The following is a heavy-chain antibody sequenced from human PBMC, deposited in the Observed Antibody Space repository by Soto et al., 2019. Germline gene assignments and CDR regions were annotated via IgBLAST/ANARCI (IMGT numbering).Heavy chain of an antibody. D-gene: IGHD3-10*02. V-gene: IGHV3-11*06. CDR1: GFTFSDYY. CDR3: ARSGDNYNVLDY. J-gene: IGHJ4*02. Sequence: GGSLRLSCAASGFTFSDYYMSWIRQAPGKGLEWLSYSSNSGTYTRYADSVKGRFSISRDNAKNSLFLQINSLGGEDTAIYYCARSGDNYNVLDYWGQGTPVTVSS. CDR2: SSNSGTYT.